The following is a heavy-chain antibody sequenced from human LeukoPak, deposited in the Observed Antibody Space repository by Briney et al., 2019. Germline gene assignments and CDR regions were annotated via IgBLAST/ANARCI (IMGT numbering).Heavy chain of an antibody. CDR2: IAISGSYI. Sequence: GSLRLSCAASGFILSDYNMNWVRQAPGKGLEWVSFIAISGSYITYADSVKGRFTISRDNAKNSLYLQMNSLRAEDTAVYYCARDQSATIRAYDYWGQGTLVTVSS. CDR3: ARDQSATIRAYDY. V-gene: IGHV3-21*01. J-gene: IGHJ4*02. CDR1: GFILSDYN. D-gene: IGHD1-26*01.